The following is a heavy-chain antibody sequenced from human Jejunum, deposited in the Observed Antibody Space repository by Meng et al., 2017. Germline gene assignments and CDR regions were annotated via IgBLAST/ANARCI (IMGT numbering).Heavy chain of an antibody. Sequence: GESLKISCAASGFIFSNFEMNWVRQAPGKGLEWVSYISSSGSTIYYADSVKGRFTISRDNAKNSLFLQMNSLKAEDTAVYYCAGGRPGSAPFDYWGRGTLVTVSS. V-gene: IGHV3-48*03. CDR2: ISSSGSTI. D-gene: IGHD1-26*01. CDR3: AGGRPGSAPFDY. J-gene: IGHJ4*02. CDR1: GFIFSNFE.